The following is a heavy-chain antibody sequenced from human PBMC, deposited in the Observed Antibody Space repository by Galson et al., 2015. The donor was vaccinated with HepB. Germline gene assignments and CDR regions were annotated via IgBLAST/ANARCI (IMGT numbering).Heavy chain of an antibody. J-gene: IGHJ4*02. CDR1: GDSVSSANSF. D-gene: IGHD3-16*01. V-gene: IGHV4-61*01. Sequence: SETLSLTCTVSGDSVSSANSFWSWMRQPPGKGLEWIAFISDSGRISYDPSLKSRVTILVDTSKNQFSLRLTSVTAADTAIYYCARLGGGAAVPGGYWGKGTLVTVFS. CDR3: ARLGGGAAVPGGY. CDR2: ISDSGRI.